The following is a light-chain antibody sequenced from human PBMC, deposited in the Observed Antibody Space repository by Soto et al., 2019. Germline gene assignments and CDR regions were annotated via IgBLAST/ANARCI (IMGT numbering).Light chain of an antibody. V-gene: IGLV2-14*01. CDR2: DVS. CDR1: SSDVGGYDY. J-gene: IGLJ1*01. CDR3: SSYTTSSISYV. Sequence: QSALTQPASVSGSPGQSITISCTGTSSDVGGYDYVSWYQQHPGKAPKLMIYDVSNRPSGVSNRFSGSKSRNTASLTISGLQAEDEADYYCSSYTTSSISYVFGTGTKVTVL.